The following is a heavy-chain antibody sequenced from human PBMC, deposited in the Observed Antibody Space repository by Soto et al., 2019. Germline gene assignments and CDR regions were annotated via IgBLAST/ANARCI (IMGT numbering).Heavy chain of an antibody. CDR2: IYYSGST. CDR1: GGSISNGDYY. D-gene: IGHD3-22*01. V-gene: IGHV4-39*01. J-gene: IGHJ4*02. CDR3: ARLWHDSSGYYYSFDQ. Sequence: QLQLQESGPGLMKPSETLSLTCTVSGGSISNGDYYWGWIRQPPGKGLEWIGSIYYSGSTFYNPSLKSRVTMSVDTSKNQFSLRLNSVTAADTSLYYCARLWHDSSGYYYSFDQWGQGTLVTVSS.